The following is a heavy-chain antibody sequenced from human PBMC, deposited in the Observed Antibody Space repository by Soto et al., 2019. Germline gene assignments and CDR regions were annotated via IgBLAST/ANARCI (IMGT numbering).Heavy chain of an antibody. V-gene: IGHV1-45*02. CDR3: ASGRYDASGYFDY. CDR1: GTPFTYVY. Sequence: GASVKVSCQGSGTPFTYVYLHWVRQAPGKALEWIGWITPFNGNTKYAQKFQDRVTFTGDTSLNTAYMELSRLRSDDTAMFYCASGRYDASGYFDYWGQGTLVTVSS. D-gene: IGHD3-22*01. CDR2: ITPFNGNT. J-gene: IGHJ4*02.